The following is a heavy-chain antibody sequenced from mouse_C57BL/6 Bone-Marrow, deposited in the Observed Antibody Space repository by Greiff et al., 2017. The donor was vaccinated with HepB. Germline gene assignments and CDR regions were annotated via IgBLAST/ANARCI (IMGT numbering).Heavy chain of an antibody. CDR1: GYTFTSYW. J-gene: IGHJ2*01. V-gene: IGHV1-69*01. D-gene: IGHD1-2*01. CDR2: IDPSDSYT. Sequence: QVQLQQPGAELVMPGASVKLSCKASGYTFTSYWMHWVKQRPGQGLEWIGEIDPSDSYTNYNQKFKGKSTLTVDKSSSTAYMQLSSLTSEDSAVYYCARARLRFNYWGQGTTLTVSS. CDR3: ARARLRFNY.